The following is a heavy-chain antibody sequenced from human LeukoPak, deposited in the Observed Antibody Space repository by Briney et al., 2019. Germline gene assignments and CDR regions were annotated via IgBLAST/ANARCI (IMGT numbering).Heavy chain of an antibody. J-gene: IGHJ5*02. CDR3: ARDGRSYSDWFDP. D-gene: IGHD1-26*01. CDR1: GFTFSSYS. Sequence: GGSLRLSCAASGFTFSSYSMNWVRQAPGKGLEWVSSISSSSSYIYYADSVKGRFTISRDNAKNSLYLQMNSLRAEDTAVYYCARDGRSYSDWFDPWGQGTLVTVSS. CDR2: ISSSSSYI. V-gene: IGHV3-21*01.